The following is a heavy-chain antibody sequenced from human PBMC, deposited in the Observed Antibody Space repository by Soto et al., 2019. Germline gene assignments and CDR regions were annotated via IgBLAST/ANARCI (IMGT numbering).Heavy chain of an antibody. CDR2: ISSSSSTI. V-gene: IGHV3-48*02. J-gene: IGHJ5*02. CDR1: GFTFSSYS. D-gene: IGHD4-17*01. CDR3: ARETYGDYLNWFDP. Sequence: EVQLVESGGGLVQPGGSLRLSCAASGFTFSSYSMNWVRQAPGKGLEWVSYISSSSSTIYYADSVKRRFTISRDNAKNSLYLQMNSLRDEDTAVYYCARETYGDYLNWFDPWGQGTLVTVSS.